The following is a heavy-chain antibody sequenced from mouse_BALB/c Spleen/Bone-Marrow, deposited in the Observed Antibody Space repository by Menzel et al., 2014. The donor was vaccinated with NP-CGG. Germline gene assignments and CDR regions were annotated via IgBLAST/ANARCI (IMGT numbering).Heavy chain of an antibody. V-gene: IGHV1-80*01. CDR2: IYPGDGDT. CDR1: GYAFSSYW. CDR3: AREDGSSPFAY. D-gene: IGHD1-1*01. J-gene: IGHJ3*01. Sequence: QVQLQQPGAELVRPGSSVKISCKASGYAFSSYWMNWVKQRPGQGLEWIGQIYPGDGDTNYNGKFKGKATLTADKSSSTAYMQLSSLTSEDSAVYFCAREDGSSPFAYWGQGTLATVSA.